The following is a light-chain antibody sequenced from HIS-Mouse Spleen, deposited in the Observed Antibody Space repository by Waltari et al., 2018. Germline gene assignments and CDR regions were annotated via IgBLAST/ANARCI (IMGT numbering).Light chain of an antibody. J-gene: IGLJ2*01. CDR1: KLGDKY. Sequence: SYELTQPPSVSVSPGQTASITCSGDKLGDKYACWYQQTPGQSPVLVIYQDSKRPSGIPERFSGSNSGNTATPTISGTQAMDEADYYCQAWDSSYSVFGGGTKLTVL. V-gene: IGLV3-1*01. CDR3: QAWDSSYSV. CDR2: QDS.